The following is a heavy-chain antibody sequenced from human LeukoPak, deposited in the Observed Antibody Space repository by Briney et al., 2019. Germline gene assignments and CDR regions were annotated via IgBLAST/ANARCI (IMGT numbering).Heavy chain of an antibody. CDR2: IYTSGST. Sequence: PSETLSLTCTVSGGSISSGSYYWSWIRQPAGKGLEWIGRIYTSGSTNYNPSLKSRVTISVDTSKNQFSLKLSSVTAADTAVYYCAREGSSRNDAFDIWGQGTMVTVSS. D-gene: IGHD1-26*01. CDR3: AREGSSRNDAFDI. J-gene: IGHJ3*02. CDR1: GGSISSGSYY. V-gene: IGHV4-61*02.